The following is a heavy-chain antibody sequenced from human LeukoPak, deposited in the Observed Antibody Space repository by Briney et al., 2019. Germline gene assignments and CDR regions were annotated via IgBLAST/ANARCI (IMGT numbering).Heavy chain of an antibody. CDR2: IRSKVYGGAP. CDR3: TRDQTPYY. CDR1: GFTFGDYA. Sequence: GRSLRLSCTASGFTFGDYAMTWVRQAPGKGLEWVGFIRSKVYGGAPEYAASVKGRFTISRDDSKGIAYLQMNSLKTEDTAVYYCTRDQTPYYWGQGTLVTVSS. V-gene: IGHV3-49*04. J-gene: IGHJ4*02.